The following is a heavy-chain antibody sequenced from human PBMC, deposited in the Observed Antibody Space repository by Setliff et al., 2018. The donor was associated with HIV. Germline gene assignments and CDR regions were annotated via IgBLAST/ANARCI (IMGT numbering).Heavy chain of an antibody. CDR3: AGITVVTTYYFDY. J-gene: IGHJ4*02. D-gene: IGHD4-4*01. V-gene: IGHV4-4*02. CDR1: GGSISSSNW. Sequence: PSETLSLTCTVSGGSISSSNWWSWVRQPPGKGLEWIGKIYHSGSTNYNPSIESRVTLTVDKSKKQFSLKLNSVPAADTAVYYCAGITVVTTYYFDYWGQGTLVTVSS. CDR2: IYHSGST.